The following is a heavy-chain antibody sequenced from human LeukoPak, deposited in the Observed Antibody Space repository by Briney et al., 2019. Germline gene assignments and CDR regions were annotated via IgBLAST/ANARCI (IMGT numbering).Heavy chain of an antibody. J-gene: IGHJ6*02. CDR3: ARAVVVAATPHYYYYYGMDV. V-gene: IGHV4-4*07. D-gene: IGHD2-15*01. Sequence: PSETLSLTCTVSGGSINNYYWSWIRQPAGKGLEWIGRIYTSGSTNYNPSLKSRVTMSVDTSKNQFSLKLSSVTAADTAVYYCARAVVVAATPHYYYYYGMDVWGQGTTVTVSS. CDR1: GGSINNYY. CDR2: IYTSGST.